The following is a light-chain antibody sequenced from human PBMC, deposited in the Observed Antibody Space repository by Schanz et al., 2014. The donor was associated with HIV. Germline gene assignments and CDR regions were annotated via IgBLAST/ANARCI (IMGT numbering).Light chain of an antibody. J-gene: IGLJ1*01. Sequence: QSALTQPPSASGSPGQSVAISCTGTSSDVGGYNYVSWYQQHPGKAPKLIIYEVSKRPSGVPDRFSGSKSGNTASLTVSGLQAEDEADYYCSSYAGTFRVFGTGTKLTVL. CDR1: SSDVGGYNY. V-gene: IGLV2-8*01. CDR3: SSYAGTFRV. CDR2: EVS.